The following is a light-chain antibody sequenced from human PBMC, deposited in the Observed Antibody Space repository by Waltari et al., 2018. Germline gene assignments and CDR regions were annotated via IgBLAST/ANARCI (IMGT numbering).Light chain of an antibody. CDR2: GS. V-gene: IGKV3-11*01. CDR1: DTVGTY. CDR3: QQRSDWPGT. J-gene: IGKJ1*01. Sequence: EIVLTQSPATLSLSPGERATLAFRASDTVGTYLMWYHQRPGQSPRLLNHGSDRATGVPARFSGSGSGTDFTLTISSLEREDIGIYYCQQRSDWPGTFGQGTRLEI.